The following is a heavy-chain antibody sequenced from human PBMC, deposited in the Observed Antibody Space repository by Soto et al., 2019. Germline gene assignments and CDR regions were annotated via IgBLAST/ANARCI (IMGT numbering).Heavy chain of an antibody. J-gene: IGHJ4*02. CDR2: IKSKTDGGTA. Sequence: GGSLRLSCVASGFNLSHPWMTWFRQSSGKGLEWVGRIKSKTDGGTADYAAPVKGRATISRDDSKNTVYLQMNSLKTEDTAVYYCTTGIYYDILTGYHNVAYWGQGALVTVSS. D-gene: IGHD3-9*01. CDR3: TTGIYYDILTGYHNVAY. CDR1: GFNLSHPW. V-gene: IGHV3-15*01.